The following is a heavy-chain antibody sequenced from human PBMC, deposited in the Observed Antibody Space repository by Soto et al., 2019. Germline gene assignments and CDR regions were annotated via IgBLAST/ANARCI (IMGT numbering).Heavy chain of an antibody. CDR2: VNPDNHNT. V-gene: IGHV1-18*01. Sequence: QVQLVQSGPEVKKPGASVKVSCEVSGYRFPSFGINWVRQAPGQGLEWVGWVNPDNHNTNYAQNLQHRVSLTTDTSTNTACLELRDLTSYDTAVYYCARVRFGDAFDYWGQGTLVAVSS. D-gene: IGHD4-17*01. CDR3: ARVRFGDAFDY. J-gene: IGHJ4*02. CDR1: GYRFPSFG.